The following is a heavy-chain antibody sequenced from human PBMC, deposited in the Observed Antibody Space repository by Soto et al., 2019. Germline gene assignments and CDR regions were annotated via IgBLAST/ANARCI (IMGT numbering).Heavy chain of an antibody. V-gene: IGHV1-18*01. J-gene: IGHJ4*02. CDR3: ARGRYGDY. D-gene: IGHD1-1*01. CDR2: ISAHNDNT. Sequence: QVNLVQSGAEVRKPGASVKVSCKGSGYTFTSYGIAWVRQAPGQGLEWMGWISAHNDNTNYAQKVQGRVTVTRDTSTSTAYMELRNLMSDDTAVYYCARGRYGDYWGQGALVTVSS. CDR1: GYTFTSYG.